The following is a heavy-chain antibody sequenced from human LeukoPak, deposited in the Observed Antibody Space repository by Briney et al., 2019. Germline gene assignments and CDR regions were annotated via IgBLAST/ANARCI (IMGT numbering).Heavy chain of an antibody. V-gene: IGHV5-51*01. J-gene: IGHJ6*03. CDR1: GYSFTSYW. CDR2: IYPGDSDT. CDR3: ARHRGPPYSSSFIYYYYYMDV. Sequence: GESLKISCKGSGYSFTSYWIGWVRQMPGKGLEWMGIIYPGDSDTRYSPSFQGQVTISADKSISTAYLQWSSLKASDTAMYYCARHRGPPYSSSFIYYYYYMDVWGKGTTVTVSS. D-gene: IGHD6-6*01.